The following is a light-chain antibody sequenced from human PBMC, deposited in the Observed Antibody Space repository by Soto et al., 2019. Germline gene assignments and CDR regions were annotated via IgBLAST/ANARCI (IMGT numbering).Light chain of an antibody. CDR1: QSVNNNF. Sequence: EIVLTQSPGTLSLSPGERVTLSCRASQSVNNNFLSWYQQKPGQAPRLLIYAASSGATGIPDRFSGSGSGTDFTLTINRLEPEDFAVYYCQQRNNWPLTFGGGTKVDIK. CDR3: QQRNNWPLT. CDR2: AAS. V-gene: IGKV3D-20*02. J-gene: IGKJ4*02.